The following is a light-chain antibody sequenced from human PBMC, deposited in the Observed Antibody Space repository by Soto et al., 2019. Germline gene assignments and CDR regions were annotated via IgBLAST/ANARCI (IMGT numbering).Light chain of an antibody. CDR1: QSISSW. V-gene: IGKV1-5*01. CDR3: QQYNSYSGT. CDR2: DAS. Sequence: DIQITQSPSTLSASVGDRVTITWLASQSISSWLAWYQQKPGKAPKLLIYDASSLESGVPSRFSGSGSGTEFTLTISSLQPDDFATYYGQQYNSYSGTLGQGTKVDIK. J-gene: IGKJ1*01.